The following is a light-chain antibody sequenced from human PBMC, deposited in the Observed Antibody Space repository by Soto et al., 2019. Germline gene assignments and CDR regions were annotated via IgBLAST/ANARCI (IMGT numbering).Light chain of an antibody. CDR3: QEYSRYPYT. V-gene: IGKV1-5*03. CDR2: RTS. Sequence: DVQMTQSPPTLSVSVGDRVTITCRASQSISTWLAWYQQKPGKAPKLLIYRTSSLKNGVPSRFSGSGSGTEFTLTITSLQPDDFATYYCQEYSRYPYTFGQGTKLEIK. J-gene: IGKJ2*01. CDR1: QSISTW.